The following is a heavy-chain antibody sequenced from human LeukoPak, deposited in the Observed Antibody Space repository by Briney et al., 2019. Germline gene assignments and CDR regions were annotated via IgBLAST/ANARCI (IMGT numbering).Heavy chain of an antibody. D-gene: IGHD1-26*01. CDR1: GFSFSRYG. Sequence: GRSLRLSCAASGFSFSRYGMHWVRQAPGKGLEWVSAISGSGGSTYYADSVKGRFTISRDNSKNTLYLQMNSLRAEDTAVYYCAKDGSRIGYWGQGTLVTVSS. CDR3: AKDGSRIGY. V-gene: IGHV3-23*01. J-gene: IGHJ4*02. CDR2: ISGSGGST.